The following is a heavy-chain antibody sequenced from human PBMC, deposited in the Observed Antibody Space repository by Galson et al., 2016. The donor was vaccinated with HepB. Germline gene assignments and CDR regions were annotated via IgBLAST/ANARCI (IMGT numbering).Heavy chain of an antibody. Sequence: SLRLSCAASGFIFSTYDMHWVRQATGKGLEWVSTIGTAGDTYYPDSVKGRFTISRENAKNSLYLQMNSLRAEDTAVYFCARTGCSGASCYLFDCWGQGTLVTVSS. CDR2: IGTAGDT. CDR3: ARTGCSGASCYLFDC. D-gene: IGHD2-15*01. CDR1: GFIFSTYD. J-gene: IGHJ4*02. V-gene: IGHV3-13*01.